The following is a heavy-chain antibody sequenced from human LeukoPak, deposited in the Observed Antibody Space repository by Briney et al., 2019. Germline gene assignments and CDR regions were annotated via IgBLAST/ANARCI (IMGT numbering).Heavy chain of an antibody. J-gene: IGHJ6*03. D-gene: IGHD6-13*01. CDR2: ISGSGGST. V-gene: IGHV3-23*01. CDR3: AKESGGSSWYYYYMDV. CDR1: GFTFSSYA. Sequence: PGGSLRLSCVASGFTFSSYAMSWVRQAPGKGLEWVSAISGSGGSTYYADSVKGRFTISRDNSKNTLYLQMNSLRAEDTAVYYCAKESGGSSWYYYYMDVWGKGTTVTVSS.